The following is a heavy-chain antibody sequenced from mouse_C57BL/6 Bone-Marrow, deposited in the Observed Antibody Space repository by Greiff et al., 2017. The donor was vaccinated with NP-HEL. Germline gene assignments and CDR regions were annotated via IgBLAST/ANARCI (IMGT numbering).Heavy chain of an antibody. CDR1: GFNIQNTY. J-gene: IGHJ3*01. Sequence: VQLQQSVAELVRPGASVKLSCTASGFNIQNTYMHWVKQRPEQGLEWIGRIDPANGNTKYAPKFQGKATITADTSSNTAYLQLSSLTSEDTAIYYCARGYGSSHAWFAYWGQGTLVTVSA. CDR3: ARGYGSSHAWFAY. D-gene: IGHD1-1*01. CDR2: IDPANGNT. V-gene: IGHV14-3*01.